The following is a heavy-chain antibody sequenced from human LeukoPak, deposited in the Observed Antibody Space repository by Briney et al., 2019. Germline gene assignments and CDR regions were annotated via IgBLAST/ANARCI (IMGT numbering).Heavy chain of an antibody. D-gene: IGHD6-13*01. CDR2: ISTSSSYI. CDR3: ARGRGSIAAEFDY. CDR1: GFTFSSYN. Sequence: PGGSLRLSCAASGFTFSSYNMNWVRQAPGKGLEWVSSISTSSSYIYYADSVKGRFTISRDNAKNSLYLQMNSLRAEDTAVYYCARGRGSIAAEFDYWGQGTLVTVSS. V-gene: IGHV3-21*01. J-gene: IGHJ4*02.